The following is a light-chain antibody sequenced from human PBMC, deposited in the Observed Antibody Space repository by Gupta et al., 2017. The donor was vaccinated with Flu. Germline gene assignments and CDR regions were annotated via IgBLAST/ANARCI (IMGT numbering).Light chain of an antibody. CDR1: SSDVGGYNY. CDR2: DVS. CDR3: CSYAGAYTWV. V-gene: IGLV2-11*01. Sequence: QSALTQPRSVSGSPGQSVTIPCTGTSSDVGGYNYVSWCQQHPGKAPKLMIYDVSRRPSGVPDRFSGSKSSNTAFLTISGLQAEDEADYYCCSYAGAYTWVFGGGTKLTVL. J-gene: IGLJ2*01.